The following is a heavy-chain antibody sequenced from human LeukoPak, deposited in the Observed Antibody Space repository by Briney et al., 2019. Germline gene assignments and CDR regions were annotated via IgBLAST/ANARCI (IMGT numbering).Heavy chain of an antibody. CDR3: ASDAPGLLGY. V-gene: IGHV4-38-2*02. D-gene: IGHD2-15*01. CDR2: IHHTGST. Sequence: SETLSLTCTVSGYSISSGYYWGWIRQPPGKGLEWIGNIHHTGSTYNNPSLKSRVTISVDTSENQFSLKLNSVTAADTAVYFCASDAPGLLGYWGQGTLVTVSS. J-gene: IGHJ4*02. CDR1: GYSISSGYY.